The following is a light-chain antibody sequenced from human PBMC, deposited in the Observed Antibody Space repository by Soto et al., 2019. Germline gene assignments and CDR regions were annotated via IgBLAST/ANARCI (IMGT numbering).Light chain of an antibody. V-gene: IGKV3-11*01. CDR3: QAPGTCQT. Sequence: EIVLTQSPATLSLSPGEDATLSCRASQSVSYYLAWYQQKSGQSPRLLIYDACHRATGIPARFSGSGSATDFTLTSSWLESDVFAFYDCQAPGTCQTFGQGTKPEIK. J-gene: IGKJ2*01. CDR1: QSVSYY. CDR2: DAC.